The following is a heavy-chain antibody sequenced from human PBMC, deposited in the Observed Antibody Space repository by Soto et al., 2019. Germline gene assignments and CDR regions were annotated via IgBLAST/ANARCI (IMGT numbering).Heavy chain of an antibody. V-gene: IGHV3-23*01. Sequence: GGSLRLSCAASGFTFSSYVMSWVRQAPGKGLEWVSSISDSGGSTFYADSVKGRFTISRDNSKSTLYLQMNSLRAEDTAVYFCAKGVVVSTYNFDYWGQGALVTVSS. CDR1: GFTFSSYV. D-gene: IGHD2-2*01. CDR3: AKGVVVSTYNFDY. CDR2: ISDSGGST. J-gene: IGHJ4*02.